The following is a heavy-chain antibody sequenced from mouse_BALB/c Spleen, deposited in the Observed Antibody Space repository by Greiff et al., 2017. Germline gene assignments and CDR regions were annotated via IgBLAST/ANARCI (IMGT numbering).Heavy chain of an antibody. CDR3: AREGDYYGSSFPY. D-gene: IGHD1-1*01. Sequence: EVHLVESRGGLVKLGGSLKLSCAASGFTFSSYYMSWVRQTPEKRLELVAAINSNGGSTYYPDTVKGRFTISRDNAKNTLYLQMSSLKSEDTALYYCAREGDYYGSSFPYWGQGTTLTVSS. V-gene: IGHV5-6-2*01. CDR2: INSNGGST. J-gene: IGHJ2*01. CDR1: GFTFSSYY.